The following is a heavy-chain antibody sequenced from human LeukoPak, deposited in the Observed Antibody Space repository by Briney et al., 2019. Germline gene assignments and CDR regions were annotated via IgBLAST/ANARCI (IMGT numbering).Heavy chain of an antibody. CDR2: IYSGGRT. CDR3: ARARCSGGSCDPGALDI. CDR1: GFTVSGIY. V-gene: IGHV3-53*01. J-gene: IGHJ3*02. D-gene: IGHD2-15*01. Sequence: GGSLRLSCAASGFTVSGIYMSWVRQAPGKGLEWVSIIYSGGRTYYADSVKGRFTISRDNSKNTLSLQMSSLRVEDTAVYYCARARCSGGSCDPGALDIWGQGTMVTVSS.